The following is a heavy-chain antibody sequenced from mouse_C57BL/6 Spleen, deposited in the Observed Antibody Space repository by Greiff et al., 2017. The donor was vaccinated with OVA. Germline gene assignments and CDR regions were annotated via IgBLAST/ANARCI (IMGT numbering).Heavy chain of an antibody. V-gene: IGHV1-81*01. CDR1: GYTFTSYG. CDR3: ARWEGSYYFDY. J-gene: IGHJ2*01. Sequence: VKLQESGAELARPGASVKLSCKASGYTFTSYGISWVKQRTGQGLEWIGEIYPRSGNTYYNEKFKGKATLTADKSSSTAYMELRSLTSEDSAVYFCARWEGSYYFDYWGQGTTLTVSS. CDR2: IYPRSGNT. D-gene: IGHD4-1*01.